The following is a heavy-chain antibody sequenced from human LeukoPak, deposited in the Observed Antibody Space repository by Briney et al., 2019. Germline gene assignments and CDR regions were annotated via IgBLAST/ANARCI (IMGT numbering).Heavy chain of an antibody. CDR1: GGSISSSSYY. CDR3: ARDKPGGWFDP. V-gene: IGHV4-39*07. J-gene: IGHJ5*02. CDR2: IYYSGST. Sequence: SETLSLTCTVSGGSISSSSYYWGWIRQPPGKGLEWIGSIYYSGSTYYNPSLKSRVTISVDTSKNQFSLKLSSVTAADTAVYYCARDKPGGWFDPWGQGTLVTVSS. D-gene: IGHD2-8*02.